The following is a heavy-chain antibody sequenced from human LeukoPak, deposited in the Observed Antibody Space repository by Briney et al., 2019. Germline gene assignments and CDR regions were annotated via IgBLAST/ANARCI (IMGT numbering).Heavy chain of an antibody. Sequence: SVKVSCKASGFTFISSAMQWVRQARGQRLEWIGWIVVGSGNTNYAQKFQERVTITRDMSTSTAYMELSSLRSEDTAVYYCAAVSDYDSSGYYYGIDYWGQGTLVTVSS. D-gene: IGHD3-22*01. CDR3: AAVSDYDSSGYYYGIDY. J-gene: IGHJ4*02. CDR1: GFTFISSA. CDR2: IVVGSGNT. V-gene: IGHV1-58*02.